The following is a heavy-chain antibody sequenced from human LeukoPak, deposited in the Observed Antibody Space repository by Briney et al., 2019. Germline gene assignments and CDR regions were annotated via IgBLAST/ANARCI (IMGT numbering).Heavy chain of an antibody. Sequence: HPGRPLRLSCEASGFTFSNYGMHWVRQAPGKGLEWVAVIWYDGSNKYYADSVKGRFTISRGNSKNTLYLQMNSLRAEDTAVYYCAKGEVSSGWPTPFDYWGQGTLITVSS. J-gene: IGHJ4*02. D-gene: IGHD6-19*01. CDR2: IWYDGSNK. CDR3: AKGEVSSGWPTPFDY. CDR1: GFTFSNYG. V-gene: IGHV3-33*06.